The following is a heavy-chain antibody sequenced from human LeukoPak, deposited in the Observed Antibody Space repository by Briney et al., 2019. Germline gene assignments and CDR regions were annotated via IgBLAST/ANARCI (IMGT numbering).Heavy chain of an antibody. V-gene: IGHV4-34*01. CDR3: ASGRDGYNS. CDR1: GGSFSGYY. Sequence: SETLSLTCAVYGGSFSGYYWSWIRQPPGKGLEWIGEINHSGSTNYNPSLKSRVTISLDTFKNQFSLKLSSVTAADTAVYYCASGRDGYNSWGQGTLVTVSS. D-gene: IGHD5-24*01. J-gene: IGHJ5*02. CDR2: INHSGST.